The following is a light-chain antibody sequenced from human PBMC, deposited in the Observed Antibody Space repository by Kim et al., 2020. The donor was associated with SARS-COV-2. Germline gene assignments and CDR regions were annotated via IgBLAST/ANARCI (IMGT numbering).Light chain of an antibody. V-gene: IGKV1-5*03. CDR3: QQYNSYLMYT. Sequence: ASVGDRVTITCRASQSISSWLAWYQQKPGKAPKLLFYKASSLESGVPSRFSGSGSGTEFTLTISSLQPDDIATYNCQQYNSYLMYTFGQGTKLEI. CDR1: QSISSW. J-gene: IGKJ2*01. CDR2: KAS.